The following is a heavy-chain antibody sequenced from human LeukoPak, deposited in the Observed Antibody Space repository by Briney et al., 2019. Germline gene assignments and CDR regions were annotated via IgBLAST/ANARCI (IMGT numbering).Heavy chain of an antibody. CDR1: GGSISSSNW. V-gene: IGHV4-4*02. D-gene: IGHD3-10*01. CDR2: IYHSGST. Sequence: PSETLSLTCAVSGGSISSSNWWSWVRQPPGKGLEWIGEIYHSGSTNYNPSLKSRVTISVDKSKNQFSLKLSSVTAADTAVYYCARSAGEYYYGSGSYSYYYYGMDVWGQGTTVTVSS. J-gene: IGHJ6*02. CDR3: ARSAGEYYYGSGSYSYYYYGMDV.